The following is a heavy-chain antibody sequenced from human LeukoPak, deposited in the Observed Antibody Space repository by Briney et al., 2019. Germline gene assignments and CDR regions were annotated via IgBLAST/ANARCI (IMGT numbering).Heavy chain of an antibody. V-gene: IGHV4-34*01. D-gene: IGHD3-22*01. Sequence: SETLSLTCAVYGGSFSGYYWSWIRQPPGKGLEWIGEINHSGSTNYNPSLKSRVTLSVDTSKNQFSLNLRSVTAADTAVYYCARSGRDGSGYYLRYFDYWGQGSLVIVSS. CDR1: GGSFSGYY. CDR2: INHSGST. J-gene: IGHJ4*02. CDR3: ARSGRDGSGYYLRYFDY.